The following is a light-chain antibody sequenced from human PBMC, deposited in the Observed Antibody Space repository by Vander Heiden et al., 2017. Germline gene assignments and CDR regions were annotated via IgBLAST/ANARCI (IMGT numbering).Light chain of an antibody. CDR2: DVS. CDR1: SSDVGGYNY. J-gene: IGLJ3*02. CDR3: SSYTSSSKV. Sequence: QSALTQPASVSGSPGQSITISCTGTSSDVGGYNYVSWYQQYPGKAPKLMIYDVSNRPSGVSNRFSGSKSGNPASLTISGLQAEDEADYYCSSYTSSSKVFGGGTKLTVL. V-gene: IGLV2-14*01.